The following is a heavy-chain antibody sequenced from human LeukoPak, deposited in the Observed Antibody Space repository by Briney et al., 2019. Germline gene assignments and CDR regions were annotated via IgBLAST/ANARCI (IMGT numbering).Heavy chain of an antibody. CDR2: INPDGRDT. D-gene: IGHD2-21*02. V-gene: IGHV3-7*01. Sequence: GGSLRLSCVVSGFTFNRCWMNWVRQAPGKGLEWVAHINPDGRDTYYVDSVKGRFTISRDNAQNSMYRQMNSLRVEDTAVYYCTSWGDTTAEYFQCWGQGTLVTVSS. CDR3: TSWGDTTAEYFQC. CDR1: GFTFNRCW. J-gene: IGHJ1*01.